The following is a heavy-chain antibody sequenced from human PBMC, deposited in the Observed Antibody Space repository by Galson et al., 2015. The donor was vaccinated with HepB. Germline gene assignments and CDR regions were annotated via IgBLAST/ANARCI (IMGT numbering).Heavy chain of an antibody. CDR3: ASGTEQLASFDY. CDR1: GGTFSSYA. J-gene: IGHJ4*02. D-gene: IGHD6-13*01. V-gene: IGHV1-69*06. CDR2: IIPIFGTA. Sequence: SCKASGGTFSSYAISWVRQAPGQGLEWMGGIIPIFGTANYAQKFQGRVTITADKSTSTAYMELSSLRSEDTAVYYCASGTEQLASFDYWGQGTLVTVSS.